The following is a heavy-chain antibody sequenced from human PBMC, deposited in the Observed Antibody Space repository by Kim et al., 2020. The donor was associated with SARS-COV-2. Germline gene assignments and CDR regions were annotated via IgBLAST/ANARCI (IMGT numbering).Heavy chain of an antibody. CDR2: IIPIVGIT. CDR1: GGIFSSYS. J-gene: IGHJ2*01. Sequence: SVKVSCKASGGIFSSYSIRWVRQAPGKGLEFMGRIIPIVGITNYAQKFQGRVTITVDTSASAAYMEVNSLRSEDTAVYYCARDSSHHNFDI. V-gene: IGHV1-69*04. CDR3: ARDSSHHNFDI.